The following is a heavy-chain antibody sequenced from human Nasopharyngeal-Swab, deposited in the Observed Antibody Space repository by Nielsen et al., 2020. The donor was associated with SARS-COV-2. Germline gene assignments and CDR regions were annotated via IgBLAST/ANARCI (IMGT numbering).Heavy chain of an antibody. Sequence: WIRQGPSRGLEWLGRTYYRSKWYNDYAVSVRSRITINPDTSKNQFSLQLNSVTPEDTAVYYCARDLDSSSWYPYYFDYWGQGTLVTVSS. J-gene: IGHJ4*02. V-gene: IGHV6-1*01. D-gene: IGHD6-13*01. CDR3: ARDLDSSSWYPYYFDY. CDR2: TYYRSKWYN.